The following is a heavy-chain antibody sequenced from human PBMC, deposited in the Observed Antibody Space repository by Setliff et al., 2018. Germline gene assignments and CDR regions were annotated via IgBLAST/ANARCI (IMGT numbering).Heavy chain of an antibody. V-gene: IGHV5-51*01. CDR2: IYPSDSHT. CDR3: ARVGPLTDDAFDI. D-gene: IGHD1-26*01. J-gene: IGHJ3*02. Sequence: GESLKISCKGSGYTFTNYWIAWVRQTPGKGLEWMGLIYPSDSHTRYSPSFQGQVTIPADKSINTAYLPWSSLKASDTAIYYCARVGPLTDDAFDIWGQGTMVTVSS. CDR1: GYTFTNYW.